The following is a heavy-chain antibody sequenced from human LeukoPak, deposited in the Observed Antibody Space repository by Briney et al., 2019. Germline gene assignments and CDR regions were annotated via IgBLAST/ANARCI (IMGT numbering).Heavy chain of an antibody. CDR3: ARESQVTREDY. D-gene: IGHD3-10*01. CDR1: GYTFTSYG. V-gene: IGHV1-18*01. CDR2: ISANDGNT. Sequence: ASVKVSCKASGYTFTSYGISWVRQAPGQGLEWMGWISANDGNTDYPQKLQGRVTMTTDTSTSTAYMELRSLRSDDTAVYYCARESQVTREDYWGQGTLVTVSS. J-gene: IGHJ4*02.